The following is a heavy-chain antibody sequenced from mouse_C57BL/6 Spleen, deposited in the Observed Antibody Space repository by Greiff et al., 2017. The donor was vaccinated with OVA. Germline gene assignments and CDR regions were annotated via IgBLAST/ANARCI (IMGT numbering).Heavy chain of an antibody. CDR2: IYPRSGNT. Sequence: QVQLQQSGAELARPGASVKLSCKASGYTFTSYGISWVKQRTGQGLEWIGEIYPRSGNTYYNEKFKGMATLTADKSSSTAYMELRSLTSEDDAVYFCARDYGSPWFAYWGQGTLVTVSA. D-gene: IGHD1-1*01. J-gene: IGHJ3*01. CDR3: ARDYGSPWFAY. CDR1: GYTFTSYG. V-gene: IGHV1-81*01.